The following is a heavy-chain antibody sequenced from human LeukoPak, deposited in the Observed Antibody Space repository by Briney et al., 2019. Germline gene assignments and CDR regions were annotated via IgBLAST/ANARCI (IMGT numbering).Heavy chain of an antibody. CDR2: INQDGSEK. CDR1: GFTFSTYY. J-gene: IGHJ4*02. D-gene: IGHD3-10*01. V-gene: IGHV3-7*03. Sequence: GGSLRLSCAASGFTFSTYYKTWVRQAPGKGLEWVANINQDGSEKYYVDSVKGRFTISRDNSKNTLYLQMNSLRAEDTAVYYCAKVTYGSGTYGAFDYWGQGTLVTVSS. CDR3: AKVTYGSGTYGAFDY.